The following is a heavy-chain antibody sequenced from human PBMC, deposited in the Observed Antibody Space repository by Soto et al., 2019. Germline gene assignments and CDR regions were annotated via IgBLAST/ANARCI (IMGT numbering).Heavy chain of an antibody. CDR2: IYPGDSDT. D-gene: IGHD1-1*01. V-gene: IGHV5-51*01. CDR1: GYSFTSYW. J-gene: IGHJ6*03. CDR3: ARSLGTGTTSGYYYYMDV. Sequence: GESLKISCKGSGYSFTSYWIGGVRQMPGKGLEWMGIIYPGDSDTRYSPSFQGQVTISADKSISTAYLQWSSLKASDTAMYYCARSLGTGTTSGYYYYMDVWGKGTTVTVSS.